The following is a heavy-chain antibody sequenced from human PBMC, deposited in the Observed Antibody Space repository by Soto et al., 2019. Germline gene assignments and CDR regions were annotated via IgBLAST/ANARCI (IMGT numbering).Heavy chain of an antibody. CDR2: IWYDGSNK. CDR1: GFTFSSYG. Sequence: QVQLVESGGGVDQPGRSLRLSCAASGFTFSSYGMHWVRQAPGKGLEWVAVIWYDGSNKYYADSVKGRFTISRDNSKNTLYLQMNSLRAEDTAVYYCARVGGDYGVYYYYGMDVWGQGTTVTVSS. CDR3: ARVGGDYGVYYYYGMDV. V-gene: IGHV3-33*01. J-gene: IGHJ6*02. D-gene: IGHD4-17*01.